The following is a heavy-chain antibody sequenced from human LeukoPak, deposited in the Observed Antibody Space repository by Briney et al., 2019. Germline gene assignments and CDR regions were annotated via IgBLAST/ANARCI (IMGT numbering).Heavy chain of an antibody. CDR3: ATLMLERRWFDP. Sequence: ASVKVSCKASGYTFTSYGISWVRQAPGKGLEWMGGFDPEDGETIYAQKFQGRVTMTEDTSTDTAYMELSSLRSEDTAVYYCATLMLERRWFDPWGQGTLVTVSS. CDR1: GYTFTSYG. V-gene: IGHV1-24*01. J-gene: IGHJ5*02. CDR2: FDPEDGET. D-gene: IGHD1-1*01.